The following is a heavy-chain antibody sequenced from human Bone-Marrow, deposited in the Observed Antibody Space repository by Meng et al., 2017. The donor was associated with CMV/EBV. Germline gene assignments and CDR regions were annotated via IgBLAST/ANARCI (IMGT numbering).Heavy chain of an antibody. CDR3: ARVGGYSYGNYYYYYGMDV. CDR2: ISSSGSTI. J-gene: IGHJ6*02. D-gene: IGHD5-18*01. CDR1: GFTFSNAW. V-gene: IGHV3-11*04. Sequence: GESLKISCAASGFTFSNAWMSWVRQAPGKGLEWVSYISSSGSTIYYADSVKGRFTISRDNAKNSLYLQMNSLRAEDTAVYYCARVGGYSYGNYYYYYGMDVWGQGTTVTVSS.